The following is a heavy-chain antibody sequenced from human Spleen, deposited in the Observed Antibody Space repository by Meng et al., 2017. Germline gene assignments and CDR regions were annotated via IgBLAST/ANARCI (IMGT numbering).Heavy chain of an antibody. CDR3: ARSFGVQLWLMEYYGDY. V-gene: IGHV4-34*01. CDR2: INHSGST. J-gene: IGHJ4*02. CDR1: GGPFSDYY. Sequence: QVQLVQCGAALMKPWDSVTLPCAAYGGPFSDYYVSWIRQAPGKGLEWIGQINHSGSTNYNPSLNSRITISVDTSKNQSSLKLSSVTAADTAVYYCARSFGVQLWLMEYYGDYWGQGTLVTVSS. D-gene: IGHD5-18*01.